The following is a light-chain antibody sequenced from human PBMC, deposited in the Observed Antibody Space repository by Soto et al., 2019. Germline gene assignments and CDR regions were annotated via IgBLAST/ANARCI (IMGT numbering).Light chain of an antibody. Sequence: DLQMTQSPSSVAASVGDRVTITCRASQDVNIWVAWYQQRPGKAPKLLIFDASSWHRGAPSRFSGSRSGSDFTLTISGLEPEDSATYYCEQVNSFPYTFGQGTTIEIK. CDR1: QDVNIW. V-gene: IGKV1-12*01. J-gene: IGKJ2*01. CDR2: DAS. CDR3: EQVNSFPYT.